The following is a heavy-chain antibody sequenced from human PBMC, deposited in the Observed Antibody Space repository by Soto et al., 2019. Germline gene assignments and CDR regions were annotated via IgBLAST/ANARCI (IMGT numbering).Heavy chain of an antibody. Sequence: VSCKASGYTFTSYGISWVRQAPGQGLEWMGWISAYNGNTNYAQKLQGRVTMTTDTSTSTAYMELRSLRSDDTAVYYCARAIVVVPADRDYYGMDVWGQGTTVTVSS. J-gene: IGHJ6*02. CDR3: ARAIVVVPADRDYYGMDV. CDR2: ISAYNGNT. D-gene: IGHD2-2*01. CDR1: GYTFTSYG. V-gene: IGHV1-18*04.